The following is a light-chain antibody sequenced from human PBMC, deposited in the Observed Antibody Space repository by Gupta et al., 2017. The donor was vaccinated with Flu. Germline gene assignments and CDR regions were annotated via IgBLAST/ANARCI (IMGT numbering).Light chain of an antibody. CDR2: QDN. V-gene: IGLV3-1*01. CDR1: KLGDKY. Sequence: PGQTASITCSGDKLGDKYASWYQQKPGQSPVLVIYQDNKRPSGIPERFSGSNSGNTATLTISGTQAMDEADYYCQAWDTSTAEVFGTGTKVAVL. J-gene: IGLJ1*01. CDR3: QAWDTSTAEV.